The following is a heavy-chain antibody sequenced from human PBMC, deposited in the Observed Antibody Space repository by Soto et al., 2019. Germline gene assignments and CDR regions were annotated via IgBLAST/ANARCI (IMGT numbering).Heavy chain of an antibody. CDR3: ARAGPYSSGWYSDY. CDR2: IIAGNGNT. J-gene: IGHJ4*02. CDR1: GYTFTSYA. Sequence: ASVKVSCRASGYTFTSYAMHWVRQAPGQMLVWMGWIIAGNGNTKYSQKFQGRVTITRDTSASTAYMELSSLRSEDTAVYYCARAGPYSSGWYSDYWGQGTLVTVSS. D-gene: IGHD6-19*01. V-gene: IGHV1-3*01.